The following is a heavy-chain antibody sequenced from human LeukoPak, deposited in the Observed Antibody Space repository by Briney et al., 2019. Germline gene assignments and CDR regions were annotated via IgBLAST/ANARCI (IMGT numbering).Heavy chain of an antibody. D-gene: IGHD3-9*01. Sequence: SVKVSCKASGFTFTSSAMQWVRQARGQRLEWIGWIVVGSGNTNYAQKFQERVTITRDMSTSTAYMELSSLRSEDTAVYYCAAGGLRYFDKGPYYFDYWGQGTLATVSS. CDR1: GFTFTSSA. V-gene: IGHV1-58*02. J-gene: IGHJ4*02. CDR3: AAGGLRYFDKGPYYFDY. CDR2: IVVGSGNT.